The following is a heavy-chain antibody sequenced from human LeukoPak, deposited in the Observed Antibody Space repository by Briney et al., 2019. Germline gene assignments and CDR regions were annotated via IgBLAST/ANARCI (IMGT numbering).Heavy chain of an antibody. CDR3: ATMSGSKGGVDY. CDR1: GGSFSGYY. D-gene: IGHD5-12*01. Sequence: PSETLSLTCAVYGGSFSGYYWSWIRQPPGKGLEWIGEINHSGSTNYNPSLKSRVTISVDTSKNQFSLKLSSVTAADTAVYYCATMSGSKGGVDYRGQGTLVTVSS. CDR2: INHSGST. J-gene: IGHJ4*02. V-gene: IGHV4-34*01.